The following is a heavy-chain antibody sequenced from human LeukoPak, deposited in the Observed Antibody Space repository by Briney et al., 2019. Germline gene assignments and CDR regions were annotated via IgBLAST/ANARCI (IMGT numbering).Heavy chain of an antibody. CDR3: ARDNPPDY. CDR2: IKQDGSEK. Sequence: QPGGSQRLSCVASGFTFSSSWMSWVRQAPGKGLEWVANIKQDGSEKSYVESVRGRFTISRDNAKNSLYLQLNSLRAEDTALYYCARDNPPDYWGQGTLVTVSS. V-gene: IGHV3-7*03. J-gene: IGHJ4*02. CDR1: GFTFSSSW.